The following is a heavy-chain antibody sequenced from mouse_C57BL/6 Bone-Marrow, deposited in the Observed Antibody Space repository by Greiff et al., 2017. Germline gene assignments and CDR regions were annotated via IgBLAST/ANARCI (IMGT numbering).Heavy chain of an antibody. CDR1: GFTFSSYA. CDR3: ARDQGLRYKYYFDY. CDR2: ISDGGSYT. J-gene: IGHJ2*01. D-gene: IGHD1-1*01. Sequence: EVKVVESGGGLVKPGGSLKLSCAASGFTFSSYAMSWVRQTPEKRLEWVATISDGGSYTYYPDNVKGRFTISRDNAKNNLYLQMSHLKSEDTAMYYCARDQGLRYKYYFDYWGQGTTLTVSS. V-gene: IGHV5-4*01.